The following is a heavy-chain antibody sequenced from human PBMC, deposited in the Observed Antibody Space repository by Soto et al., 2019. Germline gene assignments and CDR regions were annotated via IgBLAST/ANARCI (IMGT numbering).Heavy chain of an antibody. J-gene: IGHJ4*02. Sequence: GGSLRLSCAASGFTFSSYAMSWVRQAPGKGLEWVSAISGSGGSTYYADSVKGRFSISRDNAKNSLYLQINSLRGEDTAIYYCARSGDNYNLLDYWGQGTPVTVSS. CDR3: ARSGDNYNLLDY. D-gene: IGHD1-1*01. CDR2: ISGSGGST. V-gene: IGHV3-23*01. CDR1: GFTFSSYA.